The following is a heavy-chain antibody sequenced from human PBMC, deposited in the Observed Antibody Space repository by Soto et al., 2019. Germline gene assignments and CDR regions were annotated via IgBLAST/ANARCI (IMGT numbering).Heavy chain of an antibody. Sequence: EVQVVESGGGLVQPGGSLRLSCAVSGFTFSNYWMTWVRQAPGQGLEWVAYMNQDGSQIYYVDSRRGRFTISRENAKNSLYLPMNSLRVDDTALYYCARDRGPNTLDYWGQGTLVTVSS. CDR1: GFTFSNYW. CDR2: MNQDGSQI. J-gene: IGHJ4*02. V-gene: IGHV3-7*01. D-gene: IGHD2-2*02. CDR3: ARDRGPNTLDY.